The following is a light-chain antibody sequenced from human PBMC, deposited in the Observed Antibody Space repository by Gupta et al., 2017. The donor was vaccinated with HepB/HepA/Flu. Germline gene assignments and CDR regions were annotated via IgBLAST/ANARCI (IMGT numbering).Light chain of an antibody. V-gene: IGLV1-44*01. CDR3: ATWDDSLNGWV. CDR1: NSNIGSNT. J-gene: IGLJ3*02. Sequence: QSVVTQPPSASGTPGQRVTISCSGSNSNIGSNTVNWYQQLPGTAPKLLIYSNNLRPSGVPDRFSGSKSGTSASLAISGLQSEDEAHYFCATWDDSLNGWVFGGGITVTVL. CDR2: SNN.